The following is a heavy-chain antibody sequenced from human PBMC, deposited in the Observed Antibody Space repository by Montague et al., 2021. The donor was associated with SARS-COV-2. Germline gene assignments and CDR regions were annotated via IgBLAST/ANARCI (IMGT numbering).Heavy chain of an antibody. CDR1: GGSITSYY. CDR3: ARTGLGAYDILTGYTVNAFDM. D-gene: IGHD3-9*01. Sequence: SETLSLTCTVSGGSITSYYWTWIRQPPGKGLEWVGRIYYSGSTNYNPSLKSRVTISVDTSKNQFYLRLSSVTAADTAVYYCARTGLGAYDILTGYTVNAFDMWGRGTMVTVSS. V-gene: IGHV4-59*01. CDR2: IYYSGST. J-gene: IGHJ3*02.